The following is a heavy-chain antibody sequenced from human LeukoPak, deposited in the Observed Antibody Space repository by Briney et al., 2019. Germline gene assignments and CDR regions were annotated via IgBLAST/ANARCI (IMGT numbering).Heavy chain of an antibody. CDR1: GYTFTSYG. D-gene: IGHD3-10*01. J-gene: IGHJ4*02. CDR3: ARYYYGSGSYYRPFDY. Sequence: ASVKVSCKASGYTFTSYGISWVRQAPGQGLEWMGWISAYNGNTNYAQKLQGRVTMTTDTSTSTPYMELRSLRSDDTAVYYCARYYYGSGSYYRPFDYWGQGTLVTVSS. V-gene: IGHV1-18*01. CDR2: ISAYNGNT.